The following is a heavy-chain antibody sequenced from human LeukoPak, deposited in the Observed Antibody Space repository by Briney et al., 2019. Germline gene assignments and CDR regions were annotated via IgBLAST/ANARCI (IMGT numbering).Heavy chain of an antibody. Sequence: SVKVSCKASGGTFSSYAISWVRQAPGQGLEWMGGIIPIFGTANYAQKFQGRVTITMDESTSTAYMELSSLRSEDTAVYYCARVQGDYDSSGYQYYYYYYYMDVWGKGTTVTVSS. CDR3: ARVQGDYDSSGYQYYYYYYYMDV. CDR1: GGTFSSYA. V-gene: IGHV1-69*05. J-gene: IGHJ6*03. D-gene: IGHD3-22*01. CDR2: IIPIFGTA.